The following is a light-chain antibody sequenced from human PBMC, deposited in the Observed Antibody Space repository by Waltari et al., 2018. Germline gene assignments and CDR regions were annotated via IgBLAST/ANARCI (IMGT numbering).Light chain of an antibody. Sequence: TCEASYGISMYLAWYQQKAGRAPKLLIYGGSTLPKGVPSRFSGSGFGTDFTLTISSLQPEDFATYYCLQVNSYPFTFGTGTTVDIK. J-gene: IGKJ3*01. CDR1: YGISMY. CDR2: GGS. CDR3: LQVNSYPFT. V-gene: IGKV1-9*01.